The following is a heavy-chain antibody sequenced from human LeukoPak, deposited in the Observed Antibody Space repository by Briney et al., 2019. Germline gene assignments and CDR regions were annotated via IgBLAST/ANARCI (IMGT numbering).Heavy chain of an antibody. J-gene: IGHJ4*02. CDR3: ARRAYSGSGSFDY. CDR1: GYNFANFC. CDR2: IHSTDSQT. V-gene: IGHV5-51*01. D-gene: IGHD3-10*01. Sequence: GESLKISCYDSGYNFANFCIDWVRQMPGKGLEWMGIIHSTDSQTLYSPSFQGQVTISVDRSNNHANLQWGSLTASYTAMYYCARRAYSGSGSFDYWGQGTLVTVSS.